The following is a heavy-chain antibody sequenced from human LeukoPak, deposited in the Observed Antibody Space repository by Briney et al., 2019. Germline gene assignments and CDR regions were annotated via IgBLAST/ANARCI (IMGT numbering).Heavy chain of an antibody. CDR2: ISAYNGNT. CDR3: ARPAVPYYYDSSGYPD. J-gene: IGHJ4*02. V-gene: IGHV1-18*01. Sequence: ASVKVSCKASGYTFTSYGISWVRQAPGQGLEWMGWISAYNGNTNYAQKLQGRVTMTTDTSTSTAYMELRSLRSDDTAVYYCARPAVPYYYDSSGYPDWGQGTLVTVSS. D-gene: IGHD3-22*01. CDR1: GYTFTSYG.